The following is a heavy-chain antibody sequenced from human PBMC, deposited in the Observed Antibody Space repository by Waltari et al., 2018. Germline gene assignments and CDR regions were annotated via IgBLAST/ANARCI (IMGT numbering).Heavy chain of an antibody. J-gene: IGHJ6*02. CDR3: ARGAAGTTNYYYYYGMDV. V-gene: IGHV1-69*08. CDR1: GGTFSSYA. Sequence: QVQLVQSGAEVKKPGSSVKVSCKASGGTFSSYAISWVRQALGQGLEWMGRIIPIFGTANYAQKFQGRVTITADKSTSTAYMELSSLRSEDTAVYYCARGAAGTTNYYYYYGMDVWGQGTTVTVSS. D-gene: IGHD1-7*01. CDR2: IIPIFGTA.